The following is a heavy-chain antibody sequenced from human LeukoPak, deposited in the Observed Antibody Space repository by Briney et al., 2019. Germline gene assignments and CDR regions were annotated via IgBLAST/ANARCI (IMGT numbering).Heavy chain of an antibody. CDR1: GFTFSSYG. CDR3: VLGTWIQLWFGGYYFDY. CDR2: ISYDGSNK. Sequence: QPGGSLRLSCAASGFTFSSYGMHWVRQAPGKGLEWVAVISYDGSNKYYADSVKGRFTISRDNSKNTLYLQMNSLRAEDTAVYYCVLGTWIQLWFGGYYFDYWGQGTLVTVSS. D-gene: IGHD5-18*01. V-gene: IGHV3-30*03. J-gene: IGHJ4*02.